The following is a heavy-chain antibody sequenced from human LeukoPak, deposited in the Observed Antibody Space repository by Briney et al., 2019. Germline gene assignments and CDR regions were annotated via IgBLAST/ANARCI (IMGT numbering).Heavy chain of an antibody. D-gene: IGHD6-19*01. CDR3: ARSDAASSSGWFG. Sequence: GGSLRLSCAASGFCFSSYWMSWVRQAPGKGLEWVANIKQDASEKYYVDSVKGRFTISRDNAKNSLYLQMNSLRAEDTAVYYCARSDAASSSGWFGWGQGTLVTVSS. V-gene: IGHV3-7*01. CDR1: GFCFSSYW. J-gene: IGHJ4*02. CDR2: IKQDASEK.